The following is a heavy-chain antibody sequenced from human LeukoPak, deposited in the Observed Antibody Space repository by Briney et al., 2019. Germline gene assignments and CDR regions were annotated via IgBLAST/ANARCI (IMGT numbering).Heavy chain of an antibody. D-gene: IGHD2-2*01. Sequence: SETLSLTCTVSGGSISSYYWSWIRQPAGKGLEWIGRIYTSGSTNYNPSLKSRVTMSVDTSKNQFSLKLSSMTAADTAVYYCARESVGIVVVPAAKGSGFDPWGQGTLVTVSS. J-gene: IGHJ5*02. CDR1: GGSISSYY. CDR3: ARESVGIVVVPAAKGSGFDP. CDR2: IYTSGST. V-gene: IGHV4-4*07.